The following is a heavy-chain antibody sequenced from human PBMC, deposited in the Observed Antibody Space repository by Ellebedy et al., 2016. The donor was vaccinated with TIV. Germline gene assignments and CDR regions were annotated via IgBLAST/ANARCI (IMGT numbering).Heavy chain of an antibody. J-gene: IGHJ4*02. V-gene: IGHV4-59*08. CDR3: ARYKLWLGSYYFDY. CDR1: GGSISSYY. CDR2: IYYSGST. D-gene: IGHD6-19*01. Sequence: SETLSLTCAVSGGSISSYYGSWIRQPPGKGLEWIGYIYYSGSTNYNPSLKSRVTISVDTSKNQFSLKLSSVTAADTAVYYCARYKLWLGSYYFDYWGQGTLVTVSS.